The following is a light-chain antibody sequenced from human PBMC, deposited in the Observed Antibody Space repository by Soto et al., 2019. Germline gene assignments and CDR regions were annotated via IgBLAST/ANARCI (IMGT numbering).Light chain of an antibody. CDR1: QSVSSNY. CDR3: QKYGSSPPYT. V-gene: IGKV3-20*01. Sequence: EIVLTQSPGTLSLSPGEGATLSCRASQSVSSNYLAWYQQKPGQAPRLLIFGASSRASDIPDRFSGSGSGTDFTLTISRLEPEDFAVYYCQKYGSSPPYTFGQGTKLEIK. J-gene: IGKJ2*01. CDR2: GAS.